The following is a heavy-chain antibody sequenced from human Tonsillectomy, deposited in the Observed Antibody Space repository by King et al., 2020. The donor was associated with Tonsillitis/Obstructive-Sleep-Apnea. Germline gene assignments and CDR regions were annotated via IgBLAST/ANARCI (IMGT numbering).Heavy chain of an antibody. CDR3: AKDLRGYTYGYDY. CDR1: GFTFSTYA. D-gene: IGHD5-18*01. V-gene: IGHV3-23*04. Sequence: VQLVESGGGLVQPGGSLRLSCAASGFTFSTYAMSWGRRAPGKGLEWFSAISGSGGSTYYADSVKVRFTISRDNSKNTLYLQMNSLRAEDTAVYYCAKDLRGYTYGYDYWGQGTLVTVSS. CDR2: ISGSGGST. J-gene: IGHJ4*02.